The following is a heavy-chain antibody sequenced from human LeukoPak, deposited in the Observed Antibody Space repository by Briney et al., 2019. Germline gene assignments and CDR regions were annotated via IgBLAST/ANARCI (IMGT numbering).Heavy chain of an antibody. D-gene: IGHD2-21*02. CDR1: GFTLSHYE. CDR2: MSRSGGTI. J-gene: IGHJ3*02. Sequence: GGSVRLSCVASGFTLSHYEMDWVRQAGGRGLEWLTYMSRSGGTIYHADSVKGRFTVSRDNADNSMSLQMDSLRVEDTAVYYCARDLLVVTAKGAFDIWGQGTMVTVSS. V-gene: IGHV3-48*03. CDR3: ARDLLVVTAKGAFDI.